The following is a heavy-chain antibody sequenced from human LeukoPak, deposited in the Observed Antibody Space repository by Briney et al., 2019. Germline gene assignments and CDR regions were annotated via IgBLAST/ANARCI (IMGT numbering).Heavy chain of an antibody. D-gene: IGHD6-13*01. CDR1: SGSFSDYY. V-gene: IGHV4-34*01. Sequence: PSETLSLTCAVYSGSFSDYYGSWIRQPPGKGLEWIGEINHSGSTNYNPSLKSRVTISSDTSKNQFSLKLSSVTAADTAVYYCARAYSSSWLSAFDTWGQGTMVTVSS. CDR3: ARAYSSSWLSAFDT. CDR2: INHSGST. J-gene: IGHJ3*02.